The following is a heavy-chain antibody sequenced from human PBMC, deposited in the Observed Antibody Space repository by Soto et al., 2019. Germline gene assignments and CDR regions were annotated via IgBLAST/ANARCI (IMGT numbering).Heavy chain of an antibody. Sequence: QVQLVQSGAELKKPGSSVKVSCQASGGTFSNYAISWARQAPGQGLEWMGKIIPIFGTTHYAQNFRGRVTITADEYTTTAYMELSSLRSDDTALYYCARELPPAPGSFREDALDIWGQGTMITVSS. CDR1: GGTFSNYA. D-gene: IGHD6-13*01. CDR2: IIPIFGTT. J-gene: IGHJ3*02. CDR3: ARELPPAPGSFREDALDI. V-gene: IGHV1-69*15.